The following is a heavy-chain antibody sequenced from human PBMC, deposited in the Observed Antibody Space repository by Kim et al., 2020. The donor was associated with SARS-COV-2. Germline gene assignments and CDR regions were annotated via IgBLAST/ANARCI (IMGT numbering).Heavy chain of an antibody. D-gene: IGHD6-13*01. Sequence: KFQGRVTISRDTSASTAYMELSSLRSEDTAVYSCARPRSDSSIWYHEFDCWGQGTLVTVSS. V-gene: IGHV1-3*01. J-gene: IGHJ4*02. CDR3: ARPRSDSSIWYHEFDC.